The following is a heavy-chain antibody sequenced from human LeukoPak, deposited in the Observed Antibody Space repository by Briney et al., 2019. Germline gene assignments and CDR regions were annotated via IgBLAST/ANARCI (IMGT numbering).Heavy chain of an antibody. Sequence: PSETLSLTCAVYGGSFSGYYWSWIRQPPGKGLEWIGEINHSGSPNYSPSLKSRVTISVDTSKNQFSLKLSSVTAADTAVYYCARKTKYYYDSSGYYDYYYGMDVWGQGTTVTVSS. D-gene: IGHD3-22*01. CDR2: INHSGSP. CDR1: GGSFSGYY. V-gene: IGHV4-34*01. CDR3: ARKTKYYYDSSGYYDYYYGMDV. J-gene: IGHJ6*02.